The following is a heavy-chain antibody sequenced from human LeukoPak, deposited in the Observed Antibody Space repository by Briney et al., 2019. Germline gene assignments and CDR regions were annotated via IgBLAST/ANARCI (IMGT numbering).Heavy chain of an antibody. Sequence: PSETLSLTCTVSGGSISGDYWSWIRQSPGKELELIGYIYFPGHTNYKPSLRSRVTISGATSKNVFSLTLNSVTAADTAIYYCSPKGGNYFPPFDGWGPGTPVPV. V-gene: IGHV4-59*08. D-gene: IGHD2/OR15-2a*01. CDR2: IYFPGHT. CDR3: SPKGGNYFPPFDG. J-gene: IGHJ4*02. CDR1: GGSISGDY.